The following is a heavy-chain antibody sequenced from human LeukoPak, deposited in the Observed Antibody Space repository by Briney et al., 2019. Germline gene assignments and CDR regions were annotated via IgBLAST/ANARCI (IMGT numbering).Heavy chain of an antibody. Sequence: GGSLRLSCAASGFTFNTFNMNWVRQAPGKGLEGVSSITSGGDYIYYADSVKGRFTTSRDNAKNSLSLQLNSLRVEDTAVYYCARGHYDVLAASYKWTPDYWGQGTQVTVSS. J-gene: IGHJ4*02. D-gene: IGHD3-9*01. V-gene: IGHV3-21*01. CDR2: ITSGGDYI. CDR3: ARGHYDVLAASYKWTPDY. CDR1: GFTFNTFN.